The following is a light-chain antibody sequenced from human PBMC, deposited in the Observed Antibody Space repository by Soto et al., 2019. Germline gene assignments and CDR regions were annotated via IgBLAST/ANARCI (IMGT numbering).Light chain of an antibody. J-gene: IGKJ1*01. Sequence: EIVMTQSPATLSVSPGERATLSCRASQSVSSNLAWYQQKPGQAPRLLIYGASTRATGIPARFSGSGSGTEFTLTISRPQSGDFAVYYCQQYNNWPRTFGQGTKVEIK. CDR1: QSVSSN. CDR2: GAS. CDR3: QQYNNWPRT. V-gene: IGKV3-15*01.